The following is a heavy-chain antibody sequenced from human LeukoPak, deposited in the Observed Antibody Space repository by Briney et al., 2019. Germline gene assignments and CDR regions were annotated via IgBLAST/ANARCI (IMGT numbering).Heavy chain of an antibody. CDR2: IYYSGST. Sequence: PSETLSLTCTVSGGSISSYYWSWIRQPPGKGLEWIGYIYYSGSTNYNPSLKSRVTISVDTSKSQFSLKLSSVTAADTAVYYCARESGSANFDYWGQGTLVTVSS. D-gene: IGHD3-10*01. V-gene: IGHV4-59*01. J-gene: IGHJ4*02. CDR3: ARESGSANFDY. CDR1: GGSISSYY.